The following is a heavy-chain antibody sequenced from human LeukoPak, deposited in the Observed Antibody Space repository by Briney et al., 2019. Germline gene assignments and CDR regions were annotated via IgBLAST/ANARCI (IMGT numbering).Heavy chain of an antibody. V-gene: IGHV1-24*01. Sequence: GASVKVSCKVSGYTLTELSMHWVRQAPGKGLEWMGGFDPEDGETIYAQKFQGRVTMTEDTSTDTAYMELSSLRSEDTAVYYCATDHRDGSSRFRWAFDIWGQGTMVTVSS. CDR1: GYTLTELS. J-gene: IGHJ3*02. D-gene: IGHD5-24*01. CDR3: ATDHRDGSSRFRWAFDI. CDR2: FDPEDGET.